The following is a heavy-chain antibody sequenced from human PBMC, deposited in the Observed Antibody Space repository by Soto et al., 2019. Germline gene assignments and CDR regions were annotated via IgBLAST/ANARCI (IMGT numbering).Heavy chain of an antibody. V-gene: IGHV5-51*01. CDR2: IFPDDGET. D-gene: IGHD4-4*01. Sequence: GESLKISSKGSGYSFTSYWIGWVRQMPGKGLEWMGIIFPDDGETRYSPSFQGQVTISADKSTTTAYLKWSSLKASDTATYFCVRQGFSKQYYYGMDIWGQGTAVTVSS. CDR1: GYSFTSYW. CDR3: VRQGFSKQYYYGMDI. J-gene: IGHJ6*02.